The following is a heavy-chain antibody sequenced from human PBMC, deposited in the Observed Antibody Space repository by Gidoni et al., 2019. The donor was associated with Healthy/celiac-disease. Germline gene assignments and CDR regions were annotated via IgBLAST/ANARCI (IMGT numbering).Heavy chain of an antibody. Sequence: EVQLLESGGGLVQPGGSLRLSCVASGFTFSSYGLSWVRQAPGKGLEWVSVISGSGGSTYYADSVKGRFTISRDNSKNTLYLQMNSLRAEDTAVYHCAKALLAMTTLDLAFQHWGQGTLVTVSS. CDR1: GFTFSSYG. J-gene: IGHJ1*01. D-gene: IGHD1-1*01. CDR3: AKALLAMTTLDLAFQH. CDR2: ISGSGGST. V-gene: IGHV3-23*01.